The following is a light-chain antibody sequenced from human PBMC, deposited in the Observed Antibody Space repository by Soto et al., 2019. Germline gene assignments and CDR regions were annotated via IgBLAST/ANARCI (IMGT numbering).Light chain of an antibody. Sequence: QSALTQPRSVSGSPGQSVTISCTGTSSDVGGYNYVSWYQQHPGKAPKLMIYDVSKRPSGVPDRFSGSKSGNTASLTISGLQPEDEADYFCCSYAGGYTFWVFGGGTKLTVL. J-gene: IGLJ3*02. CDR2: DVS. V-gene: IGLV2-11*01. CDR1: SSDVGGYNY. CDR3: CSYAGGYTFWV.